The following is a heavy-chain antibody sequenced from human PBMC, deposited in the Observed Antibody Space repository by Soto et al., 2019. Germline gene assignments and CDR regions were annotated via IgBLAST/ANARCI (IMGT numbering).Heavy chain of an antibody. V-gene: IGHV1-69*13. D-gene: IGHD3-22*01. CDR1: GGTFSSYA. CDR3: ARGGYYYDSSGYYHTALSFDY. J-gene: IGHJ4*02. Sequence: SLKVSCKASGGTFSSYAISWVRQAPGQGLEWMGGIIPIFGTANYAQKFQGRVTITADESTSTAYMELSSLRSEDTAVYYCARGGYYYDSSGYYHTALSFDYWGQGTLVTVSS. CDR2: IIPIFGTA.